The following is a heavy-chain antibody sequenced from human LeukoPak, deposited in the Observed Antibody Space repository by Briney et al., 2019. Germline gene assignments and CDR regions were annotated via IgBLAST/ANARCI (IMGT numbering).Heavy chain of an antibody. CDR1: GFTLSSYS. CDR3: ASLGYCSSTSCFTTGLYGMDV. J-gene: IGHJ6*02. Sequence: GGSLRLSCAASGFTLSSYSMNWVRQAPGKGLEWVSSISSSSSYIYYADSVKGRFTISRDNAKNSLYLQMNSLRAEDTAVYYCASLGYCSSTSCFTTGLYGMDVWGQGTTVTVSS. D-gene: IGHD2-2*01. V-gene: IGHV3-21*01. CDR2: ISSSSSYI.